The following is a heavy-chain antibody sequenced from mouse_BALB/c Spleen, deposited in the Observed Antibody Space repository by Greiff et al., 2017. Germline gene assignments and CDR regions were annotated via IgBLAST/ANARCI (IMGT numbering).Heavy chain of an antibody. D-gene: IGHD1-1*01. V-gene: IGHV2-9*02. J-gene: IGHJ3*01. Sequence: QVQLKQSGPGLVAPSPSLSISCTASGFSLTSYGVHWVRQPPGKGLEWLGVIWAGGSTNYNSALMSRLSISKDNSKSQVFLKMNSLQTDDTAMYYCAGDSNYYYGSSFAYWGQGTLVTVSA. CDR1: GFSLTSYG. CDR3: AGDSNYYYGSSFAY. CDR2: IWAGGST.